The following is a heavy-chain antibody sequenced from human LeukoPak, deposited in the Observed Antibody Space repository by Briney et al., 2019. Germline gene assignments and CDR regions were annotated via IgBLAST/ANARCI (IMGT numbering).Heavy chain of an antibody. CDR3: ASSMVATSDNWFDP. CDR1: GGTFSSYA. V-gene: IGHV1-69*06. Sequence: SVKVSCKASGGTFSSYAISWVRQAPGQGLEWMGRIIPIFGTANYAQKFQGRVTITADKSTSTAYMELSSLRSEDTAVYYCASSMVATSDNWFDPWGQGTLVTVSS. J-gene: IGHJ5*02. CDR2: IIPIFGTA. D-gene: IGHD5-12*01.